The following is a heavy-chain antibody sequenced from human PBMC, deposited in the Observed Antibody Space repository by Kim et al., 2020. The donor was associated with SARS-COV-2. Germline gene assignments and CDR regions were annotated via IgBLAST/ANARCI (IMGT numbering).Heavy chain of an antibody. V-gene: IGHV4-34*10. Sequence: SETLSLTCAVYSGSFRGYAWSWIRQSPGLGLQWIGEINDSGTAKYNPSLKSRLALSIDAYKNQFFLKLFYVPAADTAIYYFARQPSAFDWCGHGSPVTVS. CDR2: INDSGTA. CDR3: ARQPSAFDW. J-gene: IGHJ4*01. CDR1: SGSFRGYA.